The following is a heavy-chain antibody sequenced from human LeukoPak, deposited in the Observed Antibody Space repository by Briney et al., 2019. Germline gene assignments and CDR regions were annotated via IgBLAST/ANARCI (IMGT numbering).Heavy chain of an antibody. CDR1: GGSISSGDYY. Sequence: SETLSLTCTVSGGSISSGDYYWSWIRQPPGKGLEWIGYIYYSGSSYYIPSLRSRVTMSVDTSKNQFSLRLSSVTAADTAVYYCARQIYGDLYYFDYWGQGTLVTVSS. CDR2: IYYSGSS. D-gene: IGHD4-17*01. J-gene: IGHJ4*02. CDR3: ARQIYGDLYYFDY. V-gene: IGHV4-30-4*01.